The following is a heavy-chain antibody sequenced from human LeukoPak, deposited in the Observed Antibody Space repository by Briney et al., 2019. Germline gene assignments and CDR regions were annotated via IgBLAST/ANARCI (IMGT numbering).Heavy chain of an antibody. J-gene: IGHJ3*02. D-gene: IGHD5-18*01. CDR3: ARDPRDTALSDAFDI. CDR1: GYTFTSCY. V-gene: IGHV1-46*01. Sequence: ASVKVSCKASGYTFTSCYMHWVRQAPGQGLEWMGIINPSGGSTSYAQKFQGRVTMTRDMSTSTVYMELSSLRSEDTAVYYCARDPRDTALSDAFDIWGQGTMVTVSS. CDR2: INPSGGST.